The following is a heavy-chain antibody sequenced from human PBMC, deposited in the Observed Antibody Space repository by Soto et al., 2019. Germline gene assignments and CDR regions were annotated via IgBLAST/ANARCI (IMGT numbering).Heavy chain of an antibody. J-gene: IGHJ6*02. Sequence: PTLVNPTQTLTLTCTFSGFSLTTSGVGVGWVRQPPGKALEWLALVYSNDDKRYSPSLKSRLTITKDTSKNQVVLTMTNMDPVDTATYYCEHGYYGSGISRHGMDVWGQGTTVTVSS. CDR1: GFSLTTSGVG. CDR3: EHGYYGSGISRHGMDV. D-gene: IGHD3-10*01. CDR2: VYSNDDK. V-gene: IGHV2-5*01.